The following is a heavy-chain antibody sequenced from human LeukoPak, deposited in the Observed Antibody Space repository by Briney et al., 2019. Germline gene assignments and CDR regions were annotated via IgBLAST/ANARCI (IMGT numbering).Heavy chain of an antibody. J-gene: IGHJ4*02. CDR3: ARQVGRDGYSN. V-gene: IGHV3-21*01. D-gene: IGHD5-24*01. Sequence: GGSLRLSCAASGFTFSSYSMNWVRQAPGKGLEWVSSISSSSSYIYYADSVKGRFTISRDNAKNSLYLQMNSLRAEDTAVYYCARQVGRDGYSNWGQGTLVTVSS. CDR2: ISSSSSYI. CDR1: GFTFSSYS.